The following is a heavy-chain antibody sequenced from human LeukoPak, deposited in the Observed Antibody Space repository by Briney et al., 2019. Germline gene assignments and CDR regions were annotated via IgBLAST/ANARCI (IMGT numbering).Heavy chain of an antibody. CDR1: GYTFTSYY. CDR3: ARARGLSAAMGPVDAFDI. D-gene: IGHD5-18*01. Sequence: GASVKVSCKASGYTFTSYYMHWVRQAPGQGLEWMGIINPSGGSTSYAQKFQGRVTMTRDTSTSTVYMELSSLRSEDTAVYYCARARGLSAAMGPVDAFDIWGQGTMATVSS. CDR2: INPSGGST. V-gene: IGHV1-46*01. J-gene: IGHJ3*02.